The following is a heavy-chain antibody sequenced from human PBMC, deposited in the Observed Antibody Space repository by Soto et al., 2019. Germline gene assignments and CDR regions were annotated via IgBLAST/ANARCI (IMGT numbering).Heavy chain of an antibody. Sequence: SVKVSCKASGGSFGNSAINWVRQTPGQGLEWLGGFIPVYRTLNYAQKFQGRVTITADESTGTAYMTLSSLVSDDTAVYYCATGVIWIGYFTVDSWGQGTQVTV. CDR2: FIPVYRTL. CDR1: GGSFGNSA. CDR3: ATGVIWIGYFTVDS. J-gene: IGHJ4*02. V-gene: IGHV1-69*13. D-gene: IGHD3-3*01.